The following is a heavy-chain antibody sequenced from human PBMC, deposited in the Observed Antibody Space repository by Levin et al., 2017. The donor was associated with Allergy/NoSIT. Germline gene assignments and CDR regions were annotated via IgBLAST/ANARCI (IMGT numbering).Heavy chain of an antibody. J-gene: IGHJ6*02. V-gene: IGHV5-51*01. CDR3: ARHGLALKVGTVPSRGDYYYYGMDV. CDR2: IYPGDSDT. CDR1: GYSFTSYW. D-gene: IGHD1-1*01. Sequence: GESLKISCKGSGYSFTSYWIGWVRQMPGKGLEWMGIIYPGDSDTRYSPSFQGQVTISADKSISTAYLQWSSLKASDTAMYYCARHGLALKVGTVPSRGDYYYYGMDVWGQGTTVTVSS.